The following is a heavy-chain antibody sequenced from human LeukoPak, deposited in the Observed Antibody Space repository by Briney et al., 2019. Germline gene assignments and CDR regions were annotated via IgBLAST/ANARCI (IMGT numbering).Heavy chain of an antibody. Sequence: GESLQISCKGSGYTFINYWIAWVRQMPGKGLEWMGIIHPSDSDTRYSPSFQGQVTISVDKSINTAYLQWSGLKASDTAMYYCARQGGESDTALSGINYNHGLDVWGQGTTVTVSS. J-gene: IGHJ6*02. CDR2: IHPSDSDT. CDR3: ARQGGESDTALSGINYNHGLDV. CDR1: GYTFINYW. D-gene: IGHD5-18*01. V-gene: IGHV5-51*01.